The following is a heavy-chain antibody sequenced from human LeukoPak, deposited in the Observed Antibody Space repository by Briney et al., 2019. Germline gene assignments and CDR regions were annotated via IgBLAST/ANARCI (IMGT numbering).Heavy chain of an antibody. CDR1: GDSVSNVSYY. V-gene: IGHV4-39*07. CDR2: VYYSGST. CDR3: ARGVSTIFNPYSYYMDV. Sequence: PSETLSLTCTVSGDSVSNVSYYWAWIRQPPGKGLEWIANVYYSGSTYYNPSLKSRVAISVDTSKNQFSLNLSSVTAADTAVYYCARGVSTIFNPYSYYMDVWGKGTTVTVSS. J-gene: IGHJ6*03. D-gene: IGHD5/OR15-5a*01.